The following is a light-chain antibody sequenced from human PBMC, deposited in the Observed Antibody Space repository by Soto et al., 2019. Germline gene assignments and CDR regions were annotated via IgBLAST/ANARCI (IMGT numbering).Light chain of an antibody. CDR1: QSVTTY. Sequence: EIVMTQSPANLSLSPGERATLSCRASQSVTTYLVWYQQKPGQAPRLLIYDATNRATGIPARFTAAGSGTDFTLTISSLEPEDSAVYFCQQRTTWPLTFGGGTTVESK. V-gene: IGKV3-11*01. J-gene: IGKJ4*01. CDR2: DAT. CDR3: QQRTTWPLT.